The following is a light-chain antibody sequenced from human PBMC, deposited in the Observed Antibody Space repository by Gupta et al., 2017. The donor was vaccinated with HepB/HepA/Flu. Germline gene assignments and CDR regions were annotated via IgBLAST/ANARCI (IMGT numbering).Light chain of an antibody. Sequence: QSALTLPRSVSVSPGQSVTISCTGTSRDGGGYNYGPWYQQHPGKAPKLMIYDGSKRPSGVPDRFSGSKSGNTASLTISGLQAEEEADYYCCSYAGSYNFYVFGTGTKVTVL. J-gene: IGLJ1*01. CDR3: CSYAGSYNFYV. CDR1: SRDGGGYNY. V-gene: IGLV2-11*01. CDR2: DGS.